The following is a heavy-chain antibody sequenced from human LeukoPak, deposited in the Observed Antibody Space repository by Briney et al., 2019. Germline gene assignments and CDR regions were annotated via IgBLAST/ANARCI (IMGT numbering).Heavy chain of an antibody. J-gene: IGHJ4*02. CDR2: INHSGST. CDR1: GGSFSGYY. CDR3: ASGRLPLDY. D-gene: IGHD2-15*01. V-gene: IGHV4-34*01. Sequence: PSETLSLTCAVYGGSFSGYYWSWIRQPPGKGLEWIGEINHSGSTNYNPSLKSRVTISVDTSKNQLSLKLSSVTAADTAVYYCASGRLPLDYWGQGTLVTVSS.